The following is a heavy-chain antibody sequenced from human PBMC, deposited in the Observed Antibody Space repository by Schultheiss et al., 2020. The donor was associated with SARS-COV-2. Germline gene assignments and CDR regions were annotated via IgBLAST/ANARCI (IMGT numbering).Heavy chain of an antibody. CDR2: IIPIFGTA. CDR3: ARTYCTNGECYYFDY. J-gene: IGHJ4*02. CDR1: GYTFTSYG. D-gene: IGHD2-8*01. V-gene: IGHV1-69*13. Sequence: SVKVSCKASGYTFTSYGISWVRQAPGQGLEWMGGIIPIFGTANYAQKFQGRVTITADESTSTAYMELSSLRSEDTAIYYCARTYCTNGECYYFDYWGQGTLVTVSS.